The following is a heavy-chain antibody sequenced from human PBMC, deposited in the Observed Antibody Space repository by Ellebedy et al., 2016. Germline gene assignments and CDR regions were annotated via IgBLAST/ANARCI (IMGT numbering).Heavy chain of an antibody. J-gene: IGHJ4*02. CDR2: IFHSGST. Sequence: SETLSLTCTVSGYSIKSGFYWGWIRPPPGKGLEWIGSIFHSGSTYYNSSLQSRVTISVDTSKNQFSLKVTSVTAADTAVYFCARGAGPDTSIVYWGQGTLVTVSS. CDR3: ARGAGPDTSIVY. D-gene: IGHD5-18*01. CDR1: GYSIKSGFY. V-gene: IGHV4-38-2*02.